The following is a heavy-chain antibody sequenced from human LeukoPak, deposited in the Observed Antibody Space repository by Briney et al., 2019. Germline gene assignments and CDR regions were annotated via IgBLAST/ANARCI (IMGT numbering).Heavy chain of an antibody. CDR3: ARTYCDSTTCYRFDY. CDR1: GDSISRGDYY. CDR2: IYYSGTT. V-gene: IGHV4-30-4*08. D-gene: IGHD2-2*01. J-gene: IGHJ4*02. Sequence: SETLSLTCIVSGDSISRGDYYWSWIRQPPGKGLEWIGYIYYSGTTYYNPSLKSRVTISVDTSENQFSLELRSVTAADAAVYYCARTYCDSTTCYRFDYWGQGTLVTVSS.